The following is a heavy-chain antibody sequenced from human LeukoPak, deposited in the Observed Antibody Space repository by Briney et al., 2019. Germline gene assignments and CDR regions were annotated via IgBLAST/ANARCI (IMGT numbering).Heavy chain of an antibody. CDR2: MNPNSGNT. CDR1: GGTFSSYA. J-gene: IGHJ5*02. Sequence: ASVKVSCKASGGTFSSYAISWVRQATGQGLEWMGWMNPNSGNTGYAQKFQGRVTMTRNTSISTANMELSSLRSEDTAVYYCARGQVKYNWNYGRNWFDPWGQGTLVTVSS. D-gene: IGHD1-7*01. CDR3: ARGQVKYNWNYGRNWFDP. V-gene: IGHV1-8*02.